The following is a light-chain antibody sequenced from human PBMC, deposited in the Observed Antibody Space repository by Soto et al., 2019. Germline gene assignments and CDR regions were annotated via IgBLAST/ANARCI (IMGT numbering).Light chain of an antibody. CDR2: KVS. J-gene: IGKJ3*01. Sequence: MTNFQLSRPVTFGRRPSFSCRFSKVLLYSDGNTYLNWFHQRPGQSPRRLIYKVSNRDSGVPDRFSGSGSGTDFTLKISRVEAEDVGVYYCMQGTHWPFTFGPGTKVDIK. V-gene: IGKV2-30*01. CDR1: KVLLYSDGNTY. CDR3: MQGTHWPFT.